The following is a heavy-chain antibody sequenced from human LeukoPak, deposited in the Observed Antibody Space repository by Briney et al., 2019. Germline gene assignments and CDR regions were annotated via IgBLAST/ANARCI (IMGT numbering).Heavy chain of an antibody. CDR1: GGSFSGYY. J-gene: IGHJ1*01. Sequence: SETLSLTCAVYGGSFSGYYWSWIRQPPGKGLEWIGEINHSGSTNYNPSLKSRVTISVDTSKNQFSLKLSSVTAADTAVYYCARATTSSGWTRAQYFQHWGQGTVVPVSS. V-gene: IGHV4-34*01. D-gene: IGHD6-19*01. CDR2: INHSGST. CDR3: ARATTSSGWTRAQYFQH.